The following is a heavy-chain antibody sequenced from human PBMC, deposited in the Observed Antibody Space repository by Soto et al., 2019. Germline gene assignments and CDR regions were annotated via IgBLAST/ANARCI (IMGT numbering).Heavy chain of an antibody. CDR3: ARSKWFGELRLFDP. D-gene: IGHD3-10*01. CDR2: IWYDGSNK. V-gene: IGHV3-33*01. J-gene: IGHJ5*02. CDR1: GFTFSSYG. Sequence: GGSLRLSCAASGFTFSSYGMHWVRQAPGKGLEWVAVIWYDGSNKYYADSVKGRFTISRDNSKNTLYLQMNSLRAEDTAVYYCARSKWFGELRLFDPWGQGTLVTVSS.